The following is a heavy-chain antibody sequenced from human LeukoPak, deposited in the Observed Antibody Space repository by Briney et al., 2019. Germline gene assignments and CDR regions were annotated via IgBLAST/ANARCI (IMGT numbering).Heavy chain of an antibody. CDR3: ARGNLFDWLLNFDY. CDR2: MNPNSGNT. J-gene: IGHJ4*02. V-gene: IGHV1-8*01. CDR1: GYSFTSYD. D-gene: IGHD3-9*01. Sequence: GASVKVSCKASGYSFTSYDINWVRQATGQGLEWMGWMNPNSGNTGYAQKFQGRVTMTRNTSISTAYMELSSLRSEDTAVYYCARGNLFDWLLNFDYWGQGTLVTVSS.